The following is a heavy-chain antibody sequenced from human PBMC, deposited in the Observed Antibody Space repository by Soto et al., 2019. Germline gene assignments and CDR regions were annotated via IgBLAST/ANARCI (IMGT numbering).Heavy chain of an antibody. V-gene: IGHV1-69*08. Sequence: QVQLVQSGAEVKKPGSSVKVSCKASGGTFSSYTISWVRQAPGQGLEWMGRIIPILGIANYAQKFQGRVTITADKSTSPAYMELSSLRSEDTAVYYCARDAQNGDYAVYWGQGTLVTVSS. CDR1: GGTFSSYT. D-gene: IGHD4-17*01. J-gene: IGHJ4*02. CDR3: ARDAQNGDYAVY. CDR2: IIPILGIA.